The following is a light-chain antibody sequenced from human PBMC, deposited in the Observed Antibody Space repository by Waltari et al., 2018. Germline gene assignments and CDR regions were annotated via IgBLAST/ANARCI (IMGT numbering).Light chain of an antibody. Sequence: DIQMTQSPSSLSASVGDRVTITCQANQDIYNSLNWYQQKPGKAPNLLIYGASNLEPGVPSRFSGSGSGTHFTFTISSLQPDEFATYYCQQYDTPLSFGGGTKVAIK. CDR1: QDIYNS. CDR3: QQYDTPLS. CDR2: GAS. V-gene: IGKV1-33*01. J-gene: IGKJ4*01.